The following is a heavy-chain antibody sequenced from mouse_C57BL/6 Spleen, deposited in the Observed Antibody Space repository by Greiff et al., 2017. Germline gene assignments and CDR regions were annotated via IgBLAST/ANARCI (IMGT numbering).Heavy chain of an antibody. CDR1: GFTFTNYW. Sequence: QVQLQQPGAELVKPGASVKLSCKASGFTFTNYWMHWVKQRPGQGLEWIGLIHPNSGSSNYNAKFKSKATLTVDKSSSTACVQHSSQTSYDSAVYYYASNYGGFAYSVQGTLVTVSA. J-gene: IGHJ3*01. CDR3: ASNYGGFAY. CDR2: IHPNSGSS. D-gene: IGHD1-1*01. V-gene: IGHV1-64*01.